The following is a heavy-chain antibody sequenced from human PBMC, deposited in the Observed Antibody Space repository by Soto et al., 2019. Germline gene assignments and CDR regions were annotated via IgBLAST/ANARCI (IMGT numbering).Heavy chain of an antibody. CDR3: ARGCLARRGGHVLDV. CDR2: IWYDGSNK. V-gene: IGHV3-33*01. D-gene: IGHD3-10*01. J-gene: IGHJ6*04. CDR1: GFTFSSYG. Sequence: QVQLVESGGGVVQPGRSLRLSCAASGFTFSSYGMHWVRQAPGKGLEWVAVIWYDGSNKYYADSVKGRFTISRDNSKNTLYLQMNSLRAEDTAVYYCARGCLARRGGHVLDVWGKGTKVTVSS.